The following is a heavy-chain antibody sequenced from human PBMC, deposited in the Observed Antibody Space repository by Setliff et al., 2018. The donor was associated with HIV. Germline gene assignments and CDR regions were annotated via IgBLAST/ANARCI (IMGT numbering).Heavy chain of an antibody. CDR2: IYHRGGT. J-gene: IGHJ3*01. CDR1: GSSISSNSY. V-gene: IGHV4-38-2*02. D-gene: IGHD2-8*02. CDR3: ARDTGVNVAPDGRGYHTFDF. Sequence: NPSETQSLTCSVSGSSISSNSYWWAWIRQPPGKGLEYIGTIYHRGGTFNNPSLKSRVVMSVDTSKNQFSLKLTSVTAADTATYYCARDTGVNVAPDGRGYHTFDFWGRGTMVTVSS.